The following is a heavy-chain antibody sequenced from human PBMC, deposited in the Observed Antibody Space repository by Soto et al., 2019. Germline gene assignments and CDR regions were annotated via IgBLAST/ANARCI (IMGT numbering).Heavy chain of an antibody. CDR1: GVSISSGGYY. Sequence: QVQLQESGPGLVKPSQTLSLTCTVSGVSISSGGYYWSWIRQHPGKGLEWIGDLYYSGSTYYNPSLKSRVTISVDTSKNQFSLKLSSVTAADTAVYYCARVCGGDCHYGMDVWGQGTTVTVSS. V-gene: IGHV4-31*03. CDR3: ARVCGGDCHYGMDV. CDR2: LYYSGST. J-gene: IGHJ6*02. D-gene: IGHD2-21*02.